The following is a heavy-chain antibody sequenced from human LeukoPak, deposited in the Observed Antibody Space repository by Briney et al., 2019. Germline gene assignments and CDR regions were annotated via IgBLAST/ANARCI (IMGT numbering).Heavy chain of an antibody. CDR3: AKGGYCSSSVCYSLNAFDI. V-gene: IGHV3-23*01. CDR1: GFTFSSYV. J-gene: IGHJ3*02. Sequence: GGSLRLSCAASGFTFSSYVMNWVRQAPGKGLEWVSVISGGGGSTYYADSVKGRFTISRDNSKNTLFLQMNSLRAEDTAVYYCAKGGYCSSSVCYSLNAFDIWGQGTMFTVSS. CDR2: ISGGGGST. D-gene: IGHD2-2*01.